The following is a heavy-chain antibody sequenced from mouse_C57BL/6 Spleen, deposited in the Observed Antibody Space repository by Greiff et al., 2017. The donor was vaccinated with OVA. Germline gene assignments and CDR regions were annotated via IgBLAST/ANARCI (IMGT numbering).Heavy chain of an antibody. J-gene: IGHJ3*01. CDR2: IHPNSGST. CDR3: ARRGSSYEAWFAY. CDR1: GYTFTSYW. Sequence: QVQLQQPGAELVKPGASVKLSCKASGYTFTSYWMHWVKQRPGQGLEWIGIIHPNSGSTNYNEKFKSKATLTVDKSSSTAYMQLSSLTSEDSAVYYCARRGSSYEAWFAYWGQGTLVTVSA. D-gene: IGHD1-1*01. V-gene: IGHV1-64*01.